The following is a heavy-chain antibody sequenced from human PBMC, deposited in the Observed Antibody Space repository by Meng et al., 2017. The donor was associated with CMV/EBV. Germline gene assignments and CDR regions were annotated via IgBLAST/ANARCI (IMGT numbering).Heavy chain of an antibody. D-gene: IGHD5/OR15-5a*01. J-gene: IGHJ4*02. Sequence: GEYLKISCAASGFTFSSHAMSWVRQAPGKGLEWVSVFYGGGSSTYYANSVKGLFTISRDNSKNTLYLQMNSLRAEDTSVYYCANTSVGYFDYWGQGTLVTVSS. CDR1: GFTFSSHA. V-gene: IGHV3-23*03. CDR3: ANTSVGYFDY. CDR2: FYGGGSST.